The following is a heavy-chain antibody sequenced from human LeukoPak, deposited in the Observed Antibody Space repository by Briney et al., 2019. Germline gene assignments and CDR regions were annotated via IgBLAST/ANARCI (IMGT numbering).Heavy chain of an antibody. Sequence: GGSLRLSCAASGFIISSYAMSWVRQAPGKGLEWVSAISAGGDNTYCADSVKGRFTTSRDRSKNTLYLQMNSLRAEDTAVYYCARRGSSSKYFDYWGQGTLVTVSS. CDR2: ISAGGDNT. CDR1: GFIISSYA. CDR3: ARRGSSSKYFDY. D-gene: IGHD6-6*01. V-gene: IGHV3-23*01. J-gene: IGHJ4*02.